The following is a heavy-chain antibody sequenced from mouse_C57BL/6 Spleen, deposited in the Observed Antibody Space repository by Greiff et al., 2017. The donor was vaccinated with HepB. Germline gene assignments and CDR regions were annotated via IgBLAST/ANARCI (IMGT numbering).Heavy chain of an antibody. V-gene: IGHV3-6*01. J-gene: IGHJ4*01. CDR2: ISYDGSN. CDR1: GYSITSGYY. Sequence: DVKLQESGPGLVKPSQSLSLTCSVTGYSITSGYYWNWIRQFPGNKLEWMGYISYDGSNNYNPSLKNRISITRDTSKNQFFLKLNSVTTEDTATYYCARTVGGDYAMDYWGQGTSVTVSS. CDR3: ARTVGGDYAMDY. D-gene: IGHD1-1*01.